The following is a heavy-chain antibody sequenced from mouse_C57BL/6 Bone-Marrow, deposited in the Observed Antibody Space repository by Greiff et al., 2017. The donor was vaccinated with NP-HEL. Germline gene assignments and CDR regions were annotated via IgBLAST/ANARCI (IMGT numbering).Heavy chain of an antibody. V-gene: IGHV5-17*01. Sequence: EVKLMESGGGLVKPGGSLKLSCAASGFTFSDYGMHWVRQAPETGLEWVAYISSGSSTIYYADTVKGRFTISRDNAKNTLFLQMTSLRSEDTAMYYCARATTVVPAMDYWGQGTSVTVSS. J-gene: IGHJ4*01. CDR3: ARATTVVPAMDY. CDR2: ISSGSSTI. CDR1: GFTFSDYG. D-gene: IGHD1-1*01.